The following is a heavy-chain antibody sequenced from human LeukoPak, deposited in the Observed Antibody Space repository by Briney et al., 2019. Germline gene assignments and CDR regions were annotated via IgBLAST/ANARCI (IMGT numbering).Heavy chain of an antibody. CDR1: GFTFSSYA. CDR2: ISYDGSNK. Sequence: FLRLSCAASGFTFSSYAMHWVRQAPGKGLEWVAVISYDGSNKYYADSVKGRFTISRDNTKNTLYLQMNSLRAEDTAVYYCAREDSFWAFDIWGQGTMVTVSS. V-gene: IGHV3-30*01. CDR3: AREDSFWAFDI. J-gene: IGHJ3*02. D-gene: IGHD2-15*01.